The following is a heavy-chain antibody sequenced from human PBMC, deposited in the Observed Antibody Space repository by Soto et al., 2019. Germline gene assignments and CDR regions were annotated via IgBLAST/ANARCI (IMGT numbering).Heavy chain of an antibody. CDR3: ANLDWSQLPNNFDY. D-gene: IGHD1-1*01. CDR1: GFTFSSYA. J-gene: IGHJ4*02. V-gene: IGHV3-23*01. Sequence: GGSLRLSCAASGFTFSSYAMSWVRQAPGKGLEWVSGISSNFVTTYYADSVKGRFTISRDNSKSTLYLQLNNLRAEDTAVYYCANLDWSQLPNNFDYWGQGTLVTVSS. CDR2: ISSNFVTT.